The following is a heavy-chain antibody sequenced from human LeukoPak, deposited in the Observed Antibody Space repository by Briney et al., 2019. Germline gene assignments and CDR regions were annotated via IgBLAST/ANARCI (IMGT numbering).Heavy chain of an antibody. CDR3: ARRPMLRITMIVVVRRGAFDI. CDR1: SGSISTSNYY. D-gene: IGHD3-22*01. CDR2: INHSGST. V-gene: IGHV4-39*07. Sequence: PSETLSPTCTVSSGSISTSNYYWGWIRQPPGKGLEWIGEINHSGSTNYNPSLKSRVTISVDTSKNQFSLKLSSVTAADTAVYYCARRPMLRITMIVVVRRGAFDIWGQGTMVTVSS. J-gene: IGHJ3*02.